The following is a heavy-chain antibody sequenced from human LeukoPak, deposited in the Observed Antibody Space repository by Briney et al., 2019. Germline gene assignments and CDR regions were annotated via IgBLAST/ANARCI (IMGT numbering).Heavy chain of an antibody. CDR2: IYSGGTT. CDR1: EFTVSINF. V-gene: IGHV3-66*01. Sequence: GGSLRLSCAASEFTVSINFMSWVRQAPGKGLEWVSTIYSGGTTYYSDSVKCRFTISRDNSKNMLYLQMNSLRAEDTAVYYCARDRDYSGSGSYEWFDPWGQGTLVNVSS. J-gene: IGHJ5*02. D-gene: IGHD3-10*01. CDR3: ARDRDYSGSGSYEWFDP.